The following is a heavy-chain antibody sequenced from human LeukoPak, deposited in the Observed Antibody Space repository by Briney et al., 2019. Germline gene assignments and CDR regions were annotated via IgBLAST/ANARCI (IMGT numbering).Heavy chain of an antibody. CDR3: ARVMVRGVISSSYYYYYGMDV. CDR2: ISSSSSYI. CDR1: GFTFGSYS. J-gene: IGHJ6*02. Sequence: PGGSLRLSCAASGFTFGSYSMNWVRQAPGKGLEWVSSISSSSSYIYYADSVKGRFTISRDNAKNSLYLQMNSLRAEDTAVYYCARVMVRGVISSSYYYYYGMDVWGQGTTVTVSS. D-gene: IGHD3-10*01. V-gene: IGHV3-21*01.